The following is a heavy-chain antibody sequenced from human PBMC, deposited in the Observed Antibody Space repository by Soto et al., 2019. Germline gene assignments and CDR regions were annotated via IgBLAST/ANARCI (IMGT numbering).Heavy chain of an antibody. D-gene: IGHD5-12*01. CDR3: AREQGSGFYRVADF. Sequence: QVQLVESGGGVVQPGRSLTLSCAASGFTFSSHGMHWVRQAPGRGLEWVAVFSYDGINRHYADSVKGRFTISRDNSKNTLSLQINRLRPEDTAVYYCAREQGSGFYRVADFWGQGTLVTVSS. V-gene: IGHV3-30*03. CDR1: GFTFSSHG. J-gene: IGHJ4*02. CDR2: FSYDGINR.